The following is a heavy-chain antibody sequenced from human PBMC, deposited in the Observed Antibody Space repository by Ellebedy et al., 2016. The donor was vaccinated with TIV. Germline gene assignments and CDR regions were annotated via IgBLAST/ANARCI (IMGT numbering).Heavy chain of an antibody. CDR1: GYTFSGYY. V-gene: IGHV1-69*13. Sequence: ASVKVSCKASGYTFSGYYMDWVRQAPGQGLEWMGGIIPMFGTAKYAPRFQGRVTITADESTSTAYMELSSLRSEDTAVYYCARHSGYYWYHFDSWGQGTLVTVSS. CDR2: IIPMFGTA. J-gene: IGHJ4*02. CDR3: ARHSGYYWYHFDS. D-gene: IGHD3-22*01.